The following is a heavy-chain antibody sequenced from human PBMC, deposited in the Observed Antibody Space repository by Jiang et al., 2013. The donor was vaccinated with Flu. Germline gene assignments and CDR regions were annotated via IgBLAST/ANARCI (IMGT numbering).Heavy chain of an antibody. CDR2: ISGSGGST. J-gene: IGHJ4*02. Sequence: VQLLESGGGLVQPGGSLRLSCAASGFTFSSYAMSWVRQAPGKGLEWVSAISGSGGSTYYADSVKGRFTISRDNSKNTLYLQMNSLRAEDTAVYYCAKDHHSSSWQGFPYYFDYWGQGTLVIVSS. D-gene: IGHD6-13*01. CDR3: AKDHHSSSWQGFPYYFDY. V-gene: IGHV3-23*01. CDR1: GFTFSSYA.